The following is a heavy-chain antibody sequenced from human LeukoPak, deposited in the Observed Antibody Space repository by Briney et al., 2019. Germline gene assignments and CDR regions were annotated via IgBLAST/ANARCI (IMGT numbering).Heavy chain of an antibody. CDR1: GFTFSSYG. CDR2: IRYDGSNK. D-gene: IGHD3-16*01. Sequence: GGSLRLSCAASGFTFSSYGMHWVRQAPGKGLEWVAFIRYDGSNKYYADSVKGRFTISRDNSKNTLYLQMNSLRAEDTAVYYCAKDPSEFGGVTGDYWGQGTLVTVSS. J-gene: IGHJ4*02. CDR3: AKDPSEFGGVTGDY. V-gene: IGHV3-30*02.